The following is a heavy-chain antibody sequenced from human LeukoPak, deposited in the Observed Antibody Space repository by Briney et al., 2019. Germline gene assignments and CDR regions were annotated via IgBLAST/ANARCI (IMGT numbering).Heavy chain of an antibody. CDR3: ASQPIAAAGSRGDY. V-gene: IGHV3-7*03. Sequence: GGSLRLSCAASGFTFSSYWMSWVRQAPGKGLEWVANIKQDGSEKYYVDSVKGRFTISRDNAKNSLYLQMNSLRADDTAVYYCASQPIAAAGSRGDYWGQGTLVAVSS. J-gene: IGHJ4*02. D-gene: IGHD6-13*01. CDR1: GFTFSSYW. CDR2: IKQDGSEK.